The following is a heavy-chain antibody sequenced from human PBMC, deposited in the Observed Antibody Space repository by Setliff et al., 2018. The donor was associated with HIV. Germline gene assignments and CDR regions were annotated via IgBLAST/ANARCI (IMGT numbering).Heavy chain of an antibody. Sequence: SETLSLTCAVYGGSFSGYYWSWIRQPPGKGLEWIGSVFYSGSTYYKPSLKSRVTISVDTSKNQFSLKLTSVTAADTAVYYCARKGYCSSSGCPTPFDFWGQGTLVTVPS. CDR3: ARKGYCSSSGCPTPFDF. J-gene: IGHJ4*02. CDR2: VFYSGST. CDR1: GGSFSGYY. V-gene: IGHV4-34*12. D-gene: IGHD2-2*01.